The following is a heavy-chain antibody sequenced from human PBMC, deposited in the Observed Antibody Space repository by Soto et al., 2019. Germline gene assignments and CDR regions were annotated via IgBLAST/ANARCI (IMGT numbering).Heavy chain of an antibody. CDR3: ARQEAYSSSWYGGVYYYYYYGMDV. V-gene: IGHV4-39*01. D-gene: IGHD6-13*01. CDR2: IYYSGST. Sequence: SETLSLTCTVSGGSISSSSYYWGWIRQPPGKGLEWIGSIYYSGSTYYNPSLKSRVTISVDTSKNQFSLKLSSVTAADTALYYCARQEAYSSSWYGGVYYYYYYGMDVWGQGTTVTVSS. J-gene: IGHJ6*02. CDR1: GGSISSSSYY.